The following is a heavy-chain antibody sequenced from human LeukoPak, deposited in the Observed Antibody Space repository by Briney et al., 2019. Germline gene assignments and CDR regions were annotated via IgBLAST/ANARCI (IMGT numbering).Heavy chain of an antibody. D-gene: IGHD6-19*01. J-gene: IGHJ4*02. CDR1: GFIVSGDF. CDR2: ISSSSSTI. Sequence: GGSLRLSCAASGFIVSGDFMSWVRQAPGKGLEWVSYISSSSSTIYYADSVKGRFTISRDNAKNSLYLQMNSLRDEDTAVYYCARDRPIAVAGYPFDYWGQGTLVTVSS. V-gene: IGHV3-48*02. CDR3: ARDRPIAVAGYPFDY.